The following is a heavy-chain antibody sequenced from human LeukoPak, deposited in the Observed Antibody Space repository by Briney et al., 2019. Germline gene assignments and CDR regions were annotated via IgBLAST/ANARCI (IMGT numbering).Heavy chain of an antibody. Sequence: SEILSLTCTVSSGSISSYDWSWIRQPAGKGLEWIGRIYTSGSPNYNPSLKSRVTMSVDTSKNQFSLKLSSVTAADTAVYYCARLTSSWYQDWYFDLWGRGTLVTVSS. J-gene: IGHJ2*01. D-gene: IGHD6-13*01. CDR1: SGSISSYD. CDR2: IYTSGSP. CDR3: ARLTSSWYQDWYFDL. V-gene: IGHV4-4*07.